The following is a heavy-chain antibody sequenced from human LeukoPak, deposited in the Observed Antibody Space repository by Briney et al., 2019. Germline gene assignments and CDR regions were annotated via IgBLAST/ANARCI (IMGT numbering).Heavy chain of an antibody. J-gene: IGHJ4*02. Sequence: SVKVSCKASRGTFSSYAINWVRQAPGQGLEWMGGIIPIFGTANYAQKFQGRVTITADESTSTAYMELSSLRSEDTAVYYCAKDLGHSGYDFSPGEFDYWGQGTLVTVSS. D-gene: IGHD5-12*01. CDR1: RGTFSSYA. CDR3: AKDLGHSGYDFSPGEFDY. V-gene: IGHV1-69*13. CDR2: IIPIFGTA.